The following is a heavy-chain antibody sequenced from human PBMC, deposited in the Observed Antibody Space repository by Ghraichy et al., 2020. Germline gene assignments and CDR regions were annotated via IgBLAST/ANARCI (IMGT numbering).Heavy chain of an antibody. CDR1: GFTFSSYA. V-gene: IGHV3-23*01. Sequence: GGSLRLSCAASGFTFSSYAMSWVRQAPGKGLEWVSAISSSGGSTYYADSVKGRFTISRDNSKNTLYLQMNSLRAEDTAVYYCAKGVRYSSGWSFPYYYYYMDVWGKGTTVTVSS. J-gene: IGHJ6*03. CDR2: ISSSGGST. CDR3: AKGVRYSSGWSFPYYYYYMDV. D-gene: IGHD6-19*01.